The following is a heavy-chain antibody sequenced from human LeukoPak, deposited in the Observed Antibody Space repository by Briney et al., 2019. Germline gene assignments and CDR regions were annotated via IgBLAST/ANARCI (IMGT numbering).Heavy chain of an antibody. V-gene: IGHV4-61*02. Sequence: SETLSLTCSVSGDSISSGSYYWSWIRQPAGKGLEWIGRIYTSGSTNYIPSLKSRLTISVDTSKNQFSLRLSSVTAADTAVYYCARDAWFGAGRTFDYWGQGTLVTVSS. CDR2: IYTSGST. J-gene: IGHJ4*02. CDR3: ARDAWFGAGRTFDY. CDR1: GDSISSGSYY. D-gene: IGHD3-10*01.